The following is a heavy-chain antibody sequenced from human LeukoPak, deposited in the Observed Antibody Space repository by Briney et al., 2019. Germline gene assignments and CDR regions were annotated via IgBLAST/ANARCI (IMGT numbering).Heavy chain of an antibody. CDR2: INHSGST. CDR1: GGSIRSY. V-gene: IGHV4-34*01. D-gene: IGHD5-12*01. Sequence: PSETLSLSCTVSGGSIRSYWSRIRQPPGKGLEWIGEINHSGSTNYNPSLKSRVTISVDTSKNQFSLKLSSVTAADTAVYYCARGWSRWLQPRVFDPWGQGTLVTVSS. CDR3: ARGWSRWLQPRVFDP. J-gene: IGHJ5*02.